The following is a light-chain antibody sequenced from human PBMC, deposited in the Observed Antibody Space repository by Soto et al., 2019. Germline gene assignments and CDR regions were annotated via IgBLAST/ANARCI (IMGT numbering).Light chain of an antibody. J-gene: IGLJ2*01. Sequence: QSVLTQPRSVSGSPGQSVTISCTGTSSDVGGYNYVSWYQQHPGKAPKLMIYDVIKRPSGVPDRFSGSKSGNTASLTISGLQAEDESDYSCCSYAGSYTYVVFGGGPKLTVL. CDR3: CSYAGSYTYVV. CDR1: SSDVGGYNY. V-gene: IGLV2-11*01. CDR2: DVI.